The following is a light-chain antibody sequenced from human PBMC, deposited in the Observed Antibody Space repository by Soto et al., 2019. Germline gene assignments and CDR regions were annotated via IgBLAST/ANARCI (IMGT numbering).Light chain of an antibody. CDR3: QQLNSYPL. CDR1: QGISSY. V-gene: IGKV1-9*01. Sequence: IQLTQSPSSLSASVGDKVTITCRASQGISSYLAWYQQKPGKAPKLLIYAPSTLQSGVPSRFSGSGSGTDFTLTISSLQPEEFATYYCQQLNSYPLFGGGTKVEIK. J-gene: IGKJ4*01. CDR2: APS.